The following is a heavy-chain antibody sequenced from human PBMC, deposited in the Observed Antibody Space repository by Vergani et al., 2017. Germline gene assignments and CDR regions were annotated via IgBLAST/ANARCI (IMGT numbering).Heavy chain of an antibody. V-gene: IGHV1-18*01. CDR1: GYTFTSYG. Sequence: QVQLVQSGAEVKTPGASVKVSCKASGYTFTSYGISWVRQAPGQGLEWMGWISAYNGNTNYAQKLQGRVTMTTDTSTSTAYMELRSLRSDDPAVYYCARVSYDYGSGGENFQSGSYYGMDVWGQGTTVTVSS. J-gene: IGHJ6*02. CDR2: ISAYNGNT. CDR3: ARVSYDYGSGGENFQSGSYYGMDV. D-gene: IGHD3-10*01.